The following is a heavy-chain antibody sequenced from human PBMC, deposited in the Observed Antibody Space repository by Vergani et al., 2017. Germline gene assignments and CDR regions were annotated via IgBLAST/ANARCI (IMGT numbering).Heavy chain of an antibody. J-gene: IGHJ5*02. CDR1: GYTFTSYA. D-gene: IGHD2-15*01. CDR3: ARGPRLGYCSGCSCYPLRFDP. V-gene: IGHV1-3*04. CDR2: INTGNGNT. Sequence: QVQLVQSGAEVKKPGASVKVSCKASGYTFTSYAMHWVRQAPGQRLEWMGWINTGNGNTKYSQKFKGRVTITRYTSASTAYMERSSLRSEDTAVYYCARGPRLGYCSGCSCYPLRFDPWGQGTLVTVSS.